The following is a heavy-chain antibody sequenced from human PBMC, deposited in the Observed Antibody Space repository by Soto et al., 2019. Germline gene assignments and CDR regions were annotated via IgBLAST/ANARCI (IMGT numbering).Heavy chain of an antibody. CDR1: GGTFSRYT. Sequence: QVQLVQSGAEVKKPGSSVKVSCKASGGTFSRYTISWVRQAPGQGLEWMGRIIPILGIANYAQKFQGRVTITADKSTNTAYMELSSLRSEDTAVYYCARGTGIAAGGSVYYGMDVWGQGTTVTVSS. J-gene: IGHJ6*02. D-gene: IGHD6-13*01. V-gene: IGHV1-69*02. CDR3: ARGTGIAAGGSVYYGMDV. CDR2: IIPILGIA.